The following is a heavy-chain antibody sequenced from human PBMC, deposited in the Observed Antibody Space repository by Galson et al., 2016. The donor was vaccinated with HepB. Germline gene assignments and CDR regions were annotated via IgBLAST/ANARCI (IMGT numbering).Heavy chain of an antibody. D-gene: IGHD4-11*01. CDR3: ARGRGNSNYFEY. CDR1: GFTFSSYG. J-gene: IGHJ4*02. CDR2: ISNTANTI. V-gene: IGHV3-48*01. Sequence: SLRLSCAASGFTFSSYGMNWVRQAPGKGLEWVSYISNTANTIYYADSVKGRFTISRDNAQGSLFLQMNSLRAEDTAVDYCARGRGNSNYFEYWGQGTQVTVSP.